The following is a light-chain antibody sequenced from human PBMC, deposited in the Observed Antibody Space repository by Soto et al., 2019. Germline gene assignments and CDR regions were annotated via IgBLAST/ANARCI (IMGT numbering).Light chain of an antibody. CDR2: DVS. Sequence: QSALTQPRSVSGSPGQSVVISCTGTSSDVGAYNYVSWYQQHPGKAPKLMIYDVSRRPSGVPDRFSGSKSGNTASLSISGLQGEDEGDYYCSSYAGSLYVVFGGGTKLTVL. V-gene: IGLV2-11*01. CDR3: SSYAGSLYVV. J-gene: IGLJ2*01. CDR1: SSDVGAYNY.